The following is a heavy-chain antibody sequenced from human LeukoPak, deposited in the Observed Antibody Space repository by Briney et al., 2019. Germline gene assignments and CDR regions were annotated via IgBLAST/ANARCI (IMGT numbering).Heavy chain of an antibody. J-gene: IGHJ4*02. Sequence: PGGSLRLSCAASGFTFSTYWMHWVRQAPGKGLEWVSAISGSGGSTYYADSVKGRFTISRDNSKNTLYLQMNSLRAEDTAVYYCAKGFGRAAWGFSDYWGQGTLVTVSS. CDR2: ISGSGGST. V-gene: IGHV3-23*01. CDR1: GFTFSTYW. CDR3: AKGFGRAAWGFSDY. D-gene: IGHD6-13*01.